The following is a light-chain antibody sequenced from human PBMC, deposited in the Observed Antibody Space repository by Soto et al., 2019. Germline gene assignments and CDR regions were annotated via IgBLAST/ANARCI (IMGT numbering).Light chain of an antibody. CDR1: QSISSW. CDR3: QQYNSYSYT. J-gene: IGKJ2*01. Sequence: DIQMTQSPSTLSASVGDRVTITCRASQSISSWLAWYQQKPGKAPKLLIYKASSLESGVPSRFSGSGSGTEFTLTISSLQPDDFATYNCQQYNSYSYTFGQGTKVDIK. V-gene: IGKV1-5*03. CDR2: KAS.